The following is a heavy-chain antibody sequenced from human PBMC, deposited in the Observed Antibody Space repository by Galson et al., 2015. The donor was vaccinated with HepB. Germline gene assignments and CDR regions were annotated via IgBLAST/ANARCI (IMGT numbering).Heavy chain of an antibody. CDR3: ARGAPSYYDSSGSLDY. J-gene: IGHJ4*02. CDR2: ISGSDGRT. D-gene: IGHD3-22*01. Sequence: SLRLSCAASAFTFSNYAMSWVRQAPGKGLEWVSGISGSDGRTYYADSVKGRLTISRDNSKNTLYLQMNSLRVEDTAVYYCARGAPSYYDSSGSLDYWGQGTLVTVSS. V-gene: IGHV3-23*01. CDR1: AFTFSNYA.